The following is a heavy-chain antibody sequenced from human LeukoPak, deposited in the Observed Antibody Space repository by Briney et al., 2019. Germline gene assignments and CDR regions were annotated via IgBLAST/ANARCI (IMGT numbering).Heavy chain of an antibody. V-gene: IGHV3-9*01. Sequence: GRSLRLSCAASGFTFDDYAMHWVRQAPGKGLEWVSGISWNSASIDYADSVKGRFTISRDNAKNSLYLQMNSLRAEDTALYYCAKGPNSSGWSGWFDPWGQGTLVTVSS. CDR3: AKGPNSSGWSGWFDP. J-gene: IGHJ5*02. D-gene: IGHD6-19*01. CDR2: ISWNSASI. CDR1: GFTFDDYA.